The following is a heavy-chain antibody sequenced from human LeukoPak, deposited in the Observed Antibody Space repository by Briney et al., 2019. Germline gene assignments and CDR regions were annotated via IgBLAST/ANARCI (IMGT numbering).Heavy chain of an antibody. Sequence: ASVKVSCKASGYTFTDYFMNWVRQAPGQGLEWMGWINTNTGNPTYAQGFTGRFVFSLDTSVSTAYLQISSLKAEDTAVYYCARDPEQQLKHFDYWGQGTLVTVSS. CDR1: GYTFTDYF. D-gene: IGHD6-13*01. J-gene: IGHJ4*02. CDR3: ARDPEQQLKHFDY. CDR2: INTNTGNP. V-gene: IGHV7-4-1*02.